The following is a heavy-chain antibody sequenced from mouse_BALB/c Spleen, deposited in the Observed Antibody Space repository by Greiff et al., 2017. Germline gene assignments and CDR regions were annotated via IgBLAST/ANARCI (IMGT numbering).Heavy chain of an antibody. CDR2: IDPETGGT. D-gene: IGHD1-1*01. V-gene: IGHV1-15*01. CDR1: GYTFTDYE. CDR3: TRGRGDYSYYYAMDY. J-gene: IGHJ4*01. Sequence: QVHVKQSGAELVRPGASVTLSCKASGYTFTDYEMHWVKQTPVHGLEWIGAIDPETGGTTYNQKFKGKATLTADKSSSTAYMELRSLTSEDSAVYYCTRGRGDYSYYYAMDYWGQGTSVTVSS.